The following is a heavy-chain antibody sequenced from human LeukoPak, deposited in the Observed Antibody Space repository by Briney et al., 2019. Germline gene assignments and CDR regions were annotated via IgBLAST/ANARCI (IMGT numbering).Heavy chain of an antibody. CDR3: ARGSPGPTGYYFDY. CDR1: GFTFSSYD. Sequence: PGGSLRLSCAASGFTFSSYDMHWVRQATGKGLEWVSAIGTAGDTYYPGSVKGRSTISRENAKNSLYLQMNSLRAGDTAVYYCARGSPGPTGYYFDYWGQGTLVTVSS. J-gene: IGHJ4*02. CDR2: IGTAGDT. V-gene: IGHV3-13*01.